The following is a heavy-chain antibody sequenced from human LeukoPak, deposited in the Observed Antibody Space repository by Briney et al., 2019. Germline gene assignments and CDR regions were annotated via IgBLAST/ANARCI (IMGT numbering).Heavy chain of an antibody. V-gene: IGHV3-53*01. D-gene: IGHD3-10*01. J-gene: IGHJ4*02. CDR1: GFTVSSNY. CDR3: ARVLLYYGSGSYNYYLDY. Sequence: GGSLRLSCAASGFTVSSNYMSWVRQAPGKGLEWVSVIYSGGSTYYVASVEGRFTISRDNSRNTLYLQMNSLRAEDTAVYYCARVLLYYGSGSYNYYLDYWGQGTLVTVSS. CDR2: IYSGGST.